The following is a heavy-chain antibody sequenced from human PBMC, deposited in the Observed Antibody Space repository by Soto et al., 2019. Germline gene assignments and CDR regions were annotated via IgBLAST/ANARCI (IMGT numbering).Heavy chain of an antibody. V-gene: IGHV4-39*01. CDR1: GGSISSSSYY. J-gene: IGHJ6*02. D-gene: IGHD5-18*01. Sequence: PSETLSLTCTVSGGSISSSSYYWGWIRQPPGKGLEWIGSIYYSGSTYYNPSLKSRVTISVDTSKNQFSLKLSSVTAADTAVYYCACIFSGGYGYGFYYYGMEVWGQGTTVTVSS. CDR2: IYYSGST. CDR3: ACIFSGGYGYGFYYYGMEV.